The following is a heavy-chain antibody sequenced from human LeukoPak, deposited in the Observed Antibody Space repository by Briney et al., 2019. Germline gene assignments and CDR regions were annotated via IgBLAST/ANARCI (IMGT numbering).Heavy chain of an antibody. Sequence: GGSLRLSCAASGFTFSSYAMSWVRQAPGKGLEWVSAISGSGGSTYYADSVKGRFTISRDNSKNTLYLQMNSLRAEDTAVYYCAKRDLYGSGSYYVYWGQGTLVTVSS. D-gene: IGHD3-10*01. CDR3: AKRDLYGSGSYYVY. CDR2: ISGSGGST. V-gene: IGHV3-23*01. J-gene: IGHJ4*02. CDR1: GFTFSSYA.